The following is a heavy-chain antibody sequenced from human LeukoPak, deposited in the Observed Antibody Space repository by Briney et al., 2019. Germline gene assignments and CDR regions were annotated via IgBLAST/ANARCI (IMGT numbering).Heavy chain of an antibody. CDR1: GFTFSSYW. J-gene: IGHJ6*02. V-gene: IGHV3-7*01. CDR3: ARDLYYYDSSGYPISAALSSMDV. CDR2: IKQDGSEA. Sequence: PGGSLRLSCAASGFTFSSYWMTWVRQAPGKGLEWVANIKQDGSEAYYVDSVKGRFTVSRDNSKNTLYLQMNSLRAEDTAVYYCARDLYYYDSSGYPISAALSSMDVWGQGTTVTVSS. D-gene: IGHD3-22*01.